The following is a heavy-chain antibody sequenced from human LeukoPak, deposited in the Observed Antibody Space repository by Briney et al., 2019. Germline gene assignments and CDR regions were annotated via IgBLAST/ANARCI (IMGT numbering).Heavy chain of an antibody. CDR1: GYTFTSYG. V-gene: IGHV1-18*01. CDR3: ARGGDELDFDY. J-gene: IGHJ4*02. Sequence: GASVKVSCKASGYTFTSYGISWVRQAPGQGLEWMGWISAYNGNTNYAQKFQGRVTMTRDTSISTAYMELSRLRSDDTAVYYCARGGDELDFDYWGQGTLVTVSS. CDR2: ISAYNGNT. D-gene: IGHD1-26*01.